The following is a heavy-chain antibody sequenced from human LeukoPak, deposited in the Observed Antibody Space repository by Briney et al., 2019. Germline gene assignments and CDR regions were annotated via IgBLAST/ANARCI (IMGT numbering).Heavy chain of an antibody. V-gene: IGHV3-33*01. J-gene: IGHJ4*02. Sequence: GGSLRLSCAPSGLSVRTYGMYWFRQAPGKGLEWVAIIWNDGSQTYYAESVKGRFTISKDDSENTVYLQMNSLRVEDTAVYYCARASGYGRGWPSEYWGQGTQVTVAS. CDR1: GLSVRTYG. D-gene: IGHD6-19*01. CDR2: IWNDGSQT. CDR3: ARASGYGRGWPSEY.